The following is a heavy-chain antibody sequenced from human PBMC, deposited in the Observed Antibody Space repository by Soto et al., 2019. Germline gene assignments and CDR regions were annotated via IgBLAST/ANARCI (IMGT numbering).Heavy chain of an antibody. CDR2: ISYDGNIK. V-gene: IGHV3-30-3*01. CDR3: AREWSTSGDLDY. Sequence: QVQLVESGEGVVQPGMSLRLSCAASGFTFSSHSIQWVRQAPGKGLEWVAVISYDGNIKYYADSVRGRFTISRDNSKNTLYLQMNSLRPEDTAVYYCAREWSTSGDLDYWGQGTLVIVSS. CDR1: GFTFSSHS. D-gene: IGHD3-10*01. J-gene: IGHJ4*02.